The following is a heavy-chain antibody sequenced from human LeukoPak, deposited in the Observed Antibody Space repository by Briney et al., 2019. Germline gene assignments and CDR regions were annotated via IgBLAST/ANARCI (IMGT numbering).Heavy chain of an antibody. Sequence: SETLSLTCTVSGGSISSYYWSWIRQPPGKGLEWIGYIFYSGSTNYNPSLKSRVTISVDTSKNQFSLKLSSVTAADTAVYYCARDEGDHYDSSGYYPPAFDIWGQGTMVTVSS. CDR1: GGSISSYY. CDR3: ARDEGDHYDSSGYYPPAFDI. V-gene: IGHV4-59*01. J-gene: IGHJ3*02. D-gene: IGHD3-22*01. CDR2: IFYSGST.